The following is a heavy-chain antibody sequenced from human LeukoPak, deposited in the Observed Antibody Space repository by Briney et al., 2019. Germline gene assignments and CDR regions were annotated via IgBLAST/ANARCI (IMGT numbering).Heavy chain of an antibody. CDR3: ARDVITFGGVPDY. CDR1: GFTFSSYS. Sequence: GGSLRLSCAASGFTFSSYSMNWVRQAPGKGLEWVSRIKRDGSSASYADSVKGRFTISRDDAKNTLYLQMNSLRAEDTAVYYCARDVITFGGVPDYWGQGTLVTVSS. J-gene: IGHJ4*02. D-gene: IGHD3-16*01. CDR2: IKRDGSSA. V-gene: IGHV3-74*01.